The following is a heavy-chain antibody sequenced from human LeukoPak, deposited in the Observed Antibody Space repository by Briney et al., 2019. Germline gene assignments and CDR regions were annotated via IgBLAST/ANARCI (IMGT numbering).Heavy chain of an antibody. J-gene: IGHJ4*02. D-gene: IGHD6-13*01. CDR2: IYTSGST. V-gene: IGHV4-4*07. CDR1: GCSISSYY. Sequence: SETLSLTCTVSGCSISSYYWSWIRQPAGKGLDWIGRIYTSGSTNYNPSLKSRVTMSVDTSKNQFSLKLSSVTAADTAVYYCARGFGAAAGDYWGQGTLVTVSS. CDR3: ARGFGAAAGDY.